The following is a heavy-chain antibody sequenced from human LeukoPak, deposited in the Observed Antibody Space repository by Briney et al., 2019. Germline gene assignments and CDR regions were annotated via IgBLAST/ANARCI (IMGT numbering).Heavy chain of an antibody. CDR2: ISGSGGST. D-gene: IGHD6-13*01. V-gene: IGHV3-23*01. J-gene: IGHJ3*02. Sequence: PGGSLRLSCAASGFTFSSYAMSWVRQAPGKGLEWVSSISGSGGSTFYADSVRGRFTISRDNSKNTLYLQMNSLRAEDTAVYYCAKVSGSSWYDDAFDIWGQGTMVTVSS. CDR1: GFTFSSYA. CDR3: AKVSGSSWYDDAFDI.